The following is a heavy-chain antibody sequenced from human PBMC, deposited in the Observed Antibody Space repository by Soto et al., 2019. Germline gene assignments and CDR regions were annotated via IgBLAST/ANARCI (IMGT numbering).Heavy chain of an antibody. CDR3: VRGGDSSGYYYRQYFQH. D-gene: IGHD3-22*01. V-gene: IGHV3-30-3*01. Sequence: QVQLVESGGCVVQPGRSLRLSCAASGFSFSTNAMNWVRQAPGKGLEWVAVISYDGSNKYYADSVKGRFTISRDNSKNTLYLQMNSLRAEDTAVYYCVRGGDSSGYYYRQYFQHWGQGTLVTVSS. J-gene: IGHJ1*01. CDR2: ISYDGSNK. CDR1: GFSFSTNA.